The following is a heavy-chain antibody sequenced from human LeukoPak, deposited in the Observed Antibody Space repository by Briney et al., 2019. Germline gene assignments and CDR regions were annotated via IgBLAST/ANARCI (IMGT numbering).Heavy chain of an antibody. CDR3: ARGLDQYSGRFGGFGHDF. J-gene: IGHJ4*02. CDR2: ISSSSSYI. V-gene: IGHV3-21*01. D-gene: IGHD1-26*01. Sequence: GGSLRLSCAASGFTFSSYSMNWVRQAPGKGLEWVSSISSSSSYIYYADSVKGRFTISRVNAKNSLYLQMNSLRVEDTAVFYCARGLDQYSGRFGGFGHDFWGQGTLVTVSS. CDR1: GFTFSSYS.